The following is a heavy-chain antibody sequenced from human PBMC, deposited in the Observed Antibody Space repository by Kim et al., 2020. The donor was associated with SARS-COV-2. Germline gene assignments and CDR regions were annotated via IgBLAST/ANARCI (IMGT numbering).Heavy chain of an antibody. J-gene: IGHJ6*02. D-gene: IGHD6-13*01. CDR1: GFTFSSYA. Sequence: GGSLRLSCAASGFTFSSYAMSWVRQAPGKGLEWVSAISGSGGSTYYADSVKGRFTISRDNSKNTLYLQMNSLRAEDTAVYYCAKDLKGIAAAGTYYYGMDVWGQGTTVTVSS. CDR3: AKDLKGIAAAGTYYYGMDV. CDR2: ISGSGGST. V-gene: IGHV3-23*01.